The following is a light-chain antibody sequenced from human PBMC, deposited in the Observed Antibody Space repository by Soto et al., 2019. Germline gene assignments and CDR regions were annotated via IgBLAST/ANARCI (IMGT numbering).Light chain of an antibody. CDR3: SSYTSTYL. Sequence: QSVLAQPASVSGSPGQSITISCTGTSSDVGGYNYVSWYQQHPGKAPKLMIYEVSNRPSGVSNRFSGSKSGNTASLTISGLQAEDEADYYCSSYTSTYLFGTGTKVTVL. J-gene: IGLJ1*01. CDR2: EVS. CDR1: SSDVGGYNY. V-gene: IGLV2-14*01.